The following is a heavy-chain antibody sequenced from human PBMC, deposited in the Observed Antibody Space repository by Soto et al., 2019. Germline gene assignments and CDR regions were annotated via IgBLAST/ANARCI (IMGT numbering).Heavy chain of an antibody. CDR1: GFTVSSYS. Sequence: PGGSLRLSCAASGFTVSSYSMNGVRQAPGKGLEWVSSISSSSSYIYYADSVKGRFTISRDNAKNSLYLQMNSLRAEDTAVYYCARGATVVTPGWDYWGQGTLVTVSS. CDR3: ARGATVVTPGWDY. D-gene: IGHD2-21*02. CDR2: ISSSSSYI. J-gene: IGHJ4*02. V-gene: IGHV3-21*01.